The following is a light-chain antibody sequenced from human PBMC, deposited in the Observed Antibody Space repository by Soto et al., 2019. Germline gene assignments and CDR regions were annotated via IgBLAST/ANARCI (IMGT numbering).Light chain of an antibody. Sequence: DIQMTQSPSSLSASVGDRVTITCRASQGIRYALGWYQQKPGTAPKRLIYGASILQSGVPSRFSGSGSETEFTLTISGLQPGDSATYYCQQYNSYSPTFGQGTKGDIK. V-gene: IGKV1-17*01. CDR2: GAS. J-gene: IGKJ1*01. CDR3: QQYNSYSPT. CDR1: QGIRYA.